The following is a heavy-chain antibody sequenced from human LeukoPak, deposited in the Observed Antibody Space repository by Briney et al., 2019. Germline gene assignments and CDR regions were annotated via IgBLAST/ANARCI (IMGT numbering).Heavy chain of an antibody. CDR2: INPNSGGT. V-gene: IGHV1-2*02. J-gene: IGHJ4*02. Sequence: ASVKVSCKASGYTFTGYYMHWVRQAPGQGLEWMGWINPNSGGTNYAQKFQGRVTMTRDTSISTAYMELSRLRSDDTAVDYCARGADLIVVVPAAILFLDYWGQGTLVTVSS. CDR1: GYTFTGYY. CDR3: ARGADLIVVVPAAILFLDY. D-gene: IGHD2-2*01.